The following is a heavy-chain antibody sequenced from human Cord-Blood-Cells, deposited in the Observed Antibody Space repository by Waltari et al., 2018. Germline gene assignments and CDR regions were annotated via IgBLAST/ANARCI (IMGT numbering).Heavy chain of an antibody. CDR3: ARDRKDFWSGYYYYYGMDV. V-gene: IGHV4-30-2*01. Sequence: QLQLQESGSGLVKPSQTLSLTCAVSGGSISSGGYSWSWIRPPPGKGLEWIGYIYHSGSTYYNPSLKSRVTISVDRSKNQFSLKLSSVTAADTAVYYCARDRKDFWSGYYYYYGMDVWGQGTTVTVSS. D-gene: IGHD3-3*01. CDR2: IYHSGST. J-gene: IGHJ6*02. CDR1: GGSISSGGYS.